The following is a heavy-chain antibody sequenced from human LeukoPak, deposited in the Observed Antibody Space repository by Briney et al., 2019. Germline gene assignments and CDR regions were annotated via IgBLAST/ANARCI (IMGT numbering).Heavy chain of an antibody. V-gene: IGHV3-15*01. CDR2: IKTRTAGGTI. CDR1: GFTFTNAW. J-gene: IGHJ3*02. D-gene: IGHD5/OR15-5a*01. CDR3: TTEYSVFAFDI. Sequence: GGSLRLSCAASGFTFTNAWLSWVRQAPGKGLEWVGRIKTRTAGGTIDYASPVKGRFTISRDDSKNTPFLQMNSLKTEDTAVYFCTTEYSVFAFDIWGQGTMVTVSS.